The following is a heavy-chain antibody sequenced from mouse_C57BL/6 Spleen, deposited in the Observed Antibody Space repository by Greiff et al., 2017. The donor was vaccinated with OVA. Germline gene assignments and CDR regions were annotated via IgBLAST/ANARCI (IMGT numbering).Heavy chain of an antibody. CDR2: IRSKSNNYAT. CDR3: VRLPGPQAY. V-gene: IGHV10-1*01. Sequence: DVQLVESGGGLVQPKGSLKLSCAASGFSFNTYAMNWVRQAPGKGLEWVARIRSKSNNYATYYADSVKDRFTISRDDSESMLYLQMNNLKTEDTAMYYCVRLPGPQAYWGQGTLVTVSA. CDR1: GFSFNTYA. D-gene: IGHD3-2*02. J-gene: IGHJ3*01.